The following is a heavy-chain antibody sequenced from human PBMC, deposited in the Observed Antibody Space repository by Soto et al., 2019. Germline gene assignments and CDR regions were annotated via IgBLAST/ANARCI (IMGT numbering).Heavy chain of an antibody. CDR3: AKADYGDRGLAFVS. CDR2: IYYTGSA. D-gene: IGHD4-17*01. Sequence: QVQLLESGPGLVKTSQTLSLTCSVSGGSTGSGGFYWSWVRQHPGKGLEWIGYIYYTGSAYYSPSLKSRVSISVDTFKNQFSLILDSVTVADTAVYYCAKADYGDRGLAFVSGGQGVLVTVSS. CDR1: GGSTGSGGFY. V-gene: IGHV4-31*03. J-gene: IGHJ4*02.